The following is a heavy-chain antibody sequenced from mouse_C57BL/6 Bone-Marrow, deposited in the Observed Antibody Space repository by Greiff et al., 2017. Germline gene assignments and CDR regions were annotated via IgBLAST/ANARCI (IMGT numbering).Heavy chain of an antibody. CDR1: GFSLTSYG. Sequence: VLLVESGPGLVAPSQSLSITCTVSGFSLTSYGVDWVRQSPGKGLEWLGVIWGVGSTKYNSVIKSILSNSKNNSKSQVFLKMNRLQTDDTAMYCCASYYYGSTWCAYWGQGTLVTVSA. CDR2: IWGVGST. V-gene: IGHV2-6*01. D-gene: IGHD1-1*01. J-gene: IGHJ3*01. CDR3: ASYYYGSTWCAY.